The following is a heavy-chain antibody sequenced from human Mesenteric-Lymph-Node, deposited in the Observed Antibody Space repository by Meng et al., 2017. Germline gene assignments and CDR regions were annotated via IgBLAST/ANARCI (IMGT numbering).Heavy chain of an antibody. CDR2: ISASGDRT. J-gene: IGHJ4*02. CDR3: AKDCGGACFRNFDY. CDR1: GFTFSNYA. V-gene: IGHV3-23*01. Sequence: GESLKISCAVSGFTFSNYAMSWVRQAPGKGLEWVSGISASGDRTYYADSVKGRFTISRDNSKSTLYLEMNSLRAEDTAVYYCAKDCGGACFRNFDYWGQGTLVTVSS. D-gene: IGHD2-21*02.